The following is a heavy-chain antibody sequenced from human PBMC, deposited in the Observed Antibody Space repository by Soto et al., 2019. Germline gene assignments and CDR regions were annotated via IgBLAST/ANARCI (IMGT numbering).Heavy chain of an antibody. CDR2: ISSSSSYI. V-gene: IGHV3-21*01. CDR3: ARDHRLLDTAMVPWFDP. CDR1: GFTFSSYS. Sequence: PGESLRLSCAASGFTFSSYSRNWVRQAPGKGLEWVSSISSSSSYIYYAGSVKGRFTISRDSAKNSLYLKMNSLRAEETAVYYCARDHRLLDTAMVPWFDPWGQGTLVTVSS. D-gene: IGHD5-18*01. J-gene: IGHJ5*02.